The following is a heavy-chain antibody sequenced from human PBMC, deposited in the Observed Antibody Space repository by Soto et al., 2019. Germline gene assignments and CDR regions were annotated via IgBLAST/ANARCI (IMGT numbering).Heavy chain of an antibody. V-gene: IGHV3-23*01. Sequence: GGSLRLSCAASGFTFSSYAMSWVRQAPGKGLEWVSAISGSGGSTYYADSVKGRFTISRDNSKNTLYLQMNSLRAEDTAVYYCAKDRIVVPEDYYYYYMDVWGKGTTVTVSS. D-gene: IGHD2-2*01. CDR1: GFTFSSYA. J-gene: IGHJ6*03. CDR3: AKDRIVVPEDYYYYYMDV. CDR2: ISGSGGST.